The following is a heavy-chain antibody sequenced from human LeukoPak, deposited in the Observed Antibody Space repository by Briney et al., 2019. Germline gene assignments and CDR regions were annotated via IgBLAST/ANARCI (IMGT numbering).Heavy chain of an antibody. Sequence: LGESLKISCKGSGYSFPNYWIGWVRQMPGKGLEWMGIIYPRDSDPRYSPSFQGQVTISVDKSLSTVYLQWSSLRASDTAMYFCTRRRDLYSGSYYPFDYWGQGTLVTVSS. J-gene: IGHJ4*02. V-gene: IGHV5-51*01. CDR2: IYPRDSDP. CDR3: TRRRDLYSGSYYPFDY. D-gene: IGHD1-26*01. CDR1: GYSFPNYW.